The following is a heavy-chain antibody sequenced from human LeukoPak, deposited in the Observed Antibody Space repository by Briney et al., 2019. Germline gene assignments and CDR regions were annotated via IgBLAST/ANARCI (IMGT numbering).Heavy chain of an antibody. V-gene: IGHV3-66*01. D-gene: IGHD1-26*01. Sequence: GGSLRLSCAASGFIVSSNYMSRVRQAPGKGLEWVSVIYSDRTTKYAEFVKGRFTISRDNAKNSLYLQMNSLRAEDTAVYYCARATWDPNYYYYMDVWGKGTTVTISS. CDR1: GFIVSSNY. CDR3: ARATWDPNYYYYMDV. CDR2: IYSDRTT. J-gene: IGHJ6*03.